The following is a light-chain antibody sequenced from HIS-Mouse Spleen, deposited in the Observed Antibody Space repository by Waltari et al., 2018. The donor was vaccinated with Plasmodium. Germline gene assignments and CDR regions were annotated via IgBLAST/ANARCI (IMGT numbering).Light chain of an antibody. CDR3: QVWDSSSDHPV. Sequence: SYVLTQPPSVSVAPGQTARITCGGTNIGSTSVHWYQPKPGQAPVVVVYDDSDRPSGIPERCSGSNSGNTATLTISRVEAGDEADYYCQVWDSSSDHPVFGGGTKLTVL. CDR2: DDS. CDR1: NIGSTS. V-gene: IGLV3-21*02. J-gene: IGLJ2*01.